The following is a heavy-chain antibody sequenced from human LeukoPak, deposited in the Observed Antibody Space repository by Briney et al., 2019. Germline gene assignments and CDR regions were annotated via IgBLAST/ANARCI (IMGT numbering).Heavy chain of an antibody. D-gene: IGHD4-11*01. J-gene: IGHJ6*03. CDR3: ARGPSPVTTYWGSAAYYMDA. Sequence: PSETLSLTCTVFGASMDIYYWSWIRQPAGKGLEWIWRIYSNGNSNYNPSLKSRVTMSVDTFNNQFSLKLNSVTAADTAVYYCARGPSPVTTYWGSAAYYMDAWGQGTTVTVSS. CDR2: IYSNGNS. CDR1: GASMDIYY. V-gene: IGHV4-4*07.